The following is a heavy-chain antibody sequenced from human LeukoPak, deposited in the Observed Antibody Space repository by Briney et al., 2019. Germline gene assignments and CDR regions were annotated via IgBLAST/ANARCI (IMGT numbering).Heavy chain of an antibody. CDR3: AKVGGFYSSSWYNWFDP. J-gene: IGHJ5*02. V-gene: IGHV3-30*02. CDR1: GVTFSSYG. Sequence: PGGSLRLSCAASGVTFSSYGMHWVRQAPGKGLEWVAFIRYDGSNKYYADSVKGRFTISRDNSKNTLYLQMNSLRAEDTAVYYCAKVGGFYSSSWYNWFDPWGQGTLVTVSS. D-gene: IGHD6-13*01. CDR2: IRYDGSNK.